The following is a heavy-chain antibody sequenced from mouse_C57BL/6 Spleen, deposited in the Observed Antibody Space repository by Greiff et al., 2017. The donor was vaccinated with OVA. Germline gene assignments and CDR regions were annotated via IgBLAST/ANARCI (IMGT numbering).Heavy chain of an antibody. D-gene: IGHD2-5*01. CDR2: IYPGDGDT. CDR1: GYAFSSSW. Sequence: VQLQQSGPELVKPGASVKISCKASGYAFSSSWMTWVKQRPGKGLEWIGRIYPGDGDTNYNGKFKGKATLTADKSSSTAYMQLSSLTSEDSAVYFCARRSNYDAMDDWGKGTSVTVSS. V-gene: IGHV1-82*01. CDR3: ARRSNYDAMDD. J-gene: IGHJ4*01.